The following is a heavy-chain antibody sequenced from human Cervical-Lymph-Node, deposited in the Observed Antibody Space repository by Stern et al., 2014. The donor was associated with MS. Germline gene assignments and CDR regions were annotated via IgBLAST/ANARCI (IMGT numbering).Heavy chain of an antibody. CDR3: ARGGSGSYTPDY. CDR1: GYAFTTYS. CDR2: INTNPVTP. V-gene: IGHV7-4-1*02. Sequence: VQLLESGSELKKPGASVKVSCKASGYAFTTYSMNWVRQAPGQGLEWMGWINTNPVTPTYSQGYTGRFVFSLDTSVSTAYLQISSLTAADSAGYYCARGGSGSYTPDYWGQGTLVTVSS. J-gene: IGHJ4*02. D-gene: IGHD1-26*01.